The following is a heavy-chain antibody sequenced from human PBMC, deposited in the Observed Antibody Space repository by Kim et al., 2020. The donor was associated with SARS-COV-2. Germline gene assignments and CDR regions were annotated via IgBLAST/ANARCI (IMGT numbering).Heavy chain of an antibody. CDR3: ARQTIAAKDFDY. CDR2: IYYSGST. CDR1: GGSISSSSYY. Sequence: SETLSLTCTVSGGSISSSSYYWGWIRQPPGKGLEWIGSIYYSGSTYYNPSLKGRVTITVDTSKNQFSLKLSSVTAADTAVYYCARQTIAAKDFDYWGQGTLVTVSS. V-gene: IGHV4-39*01. J-gene: IGHJ4*02. D-gene: IGHD6-25*01.